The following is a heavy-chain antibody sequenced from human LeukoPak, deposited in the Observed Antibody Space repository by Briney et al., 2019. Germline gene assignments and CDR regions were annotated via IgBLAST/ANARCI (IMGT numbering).Heavy chain of an antibody. CDR3: ARAPVYGYYFDY. J-gene: IGHJ4*02. D-gene: IGHD2/OR15-2a*01. V-gene: IGHV1-18*04. Sequence: ASVKVSCKASGYTFTSYYMHWVRQAPGQGLEWMGWISAYNGNTNYAQKLQGRVTMTTDTSTSTAYMELRSLRSDDTAVYYCARAPVYGYYFDYWGQGTLVTVSS. CDR2: ISAYNGNT. CDR1: GYTFTSYY.